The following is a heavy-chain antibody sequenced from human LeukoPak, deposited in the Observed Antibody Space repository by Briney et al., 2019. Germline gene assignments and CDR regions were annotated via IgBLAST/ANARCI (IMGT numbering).Heavy chain of an antibody. V-gene: IGHV3-21*01. J-gene: IGHJ4*02. CDR2: IGRDSSYV. CDR3: ASHFAHWGSHLFGY. D-gene: IGHD7-27*01. CDR1: GFSFSTHN. Sequence: GGSLRLSCVASGFSFSTHNMNWVRQAPGQGLAWVSSIGRDSSYVYYADSLKGRFTISRDDAKNSLYLQMNNLRAEDTAVYYCASHFAHWGSHLFGYWGQGTLVTVSS.